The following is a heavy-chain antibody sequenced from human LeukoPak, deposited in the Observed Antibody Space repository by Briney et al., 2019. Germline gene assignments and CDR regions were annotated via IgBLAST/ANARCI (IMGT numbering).Heavy chain of an antibody. D-gene: IGHD6-19*01. CDR2: TNAGNGNI. CDR1: GYTFTSYA. CDR3: ARAFDSGLNY. Sequence: ASVKVSCKASGYTFTSYAIHWVRQAPGQRLEWMGRTNAGNGNIIYSQNFQGRVTITRDTSASAAYMELSSLRSEDTAVYYCARAFDSGLNYWGQGTLVSVSS. J-gene: IGHJ4*02. V-gene: IGHV1-3*01.